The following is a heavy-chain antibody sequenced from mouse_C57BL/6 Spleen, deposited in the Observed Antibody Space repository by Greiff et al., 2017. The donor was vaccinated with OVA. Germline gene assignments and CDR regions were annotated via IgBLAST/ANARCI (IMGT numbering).Heavy chain of an antibody. CDR3: ARKDGYRWYFDV. CDR2: INPGSGGT. D-gene: IGHD1-2*01. CDR1: GYAFTNYL. J-gene: IGHJ1*03. Sequence: QVQLQQSGAELVRPGTSVKVSCKASGYAFTNYLIEWVKQRPGQGLEWIGVINPGSGGTNYNEKFKGKATLTADKSSSTAYMQLSSLTSEDSAVYFCARKDGYRWYFDVWGTGTTVTVSS. V-gene: IGHV1-54*01.